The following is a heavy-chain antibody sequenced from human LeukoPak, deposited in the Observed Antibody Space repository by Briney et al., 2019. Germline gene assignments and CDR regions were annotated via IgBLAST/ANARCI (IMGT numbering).Heavy chain of an antibody. D-gene: IGHD6-19*01. CDR1: GFTFTSSA. CDR2: IVVGSGNT. CDR3: ARTSQYSSLFDY. J-gene: IGHJ4*02. Sequence: EASVKVSCKASGFTFTSSAMQWVRQARGQRLEWIGWIVVGSGNTNYAQKFQERVTITRDMSTSTAYMELSSLRSEDTAVYYCARTSQYSSLFDYWGQGTLVTVSS. V-gene: IGHV1-58*02.